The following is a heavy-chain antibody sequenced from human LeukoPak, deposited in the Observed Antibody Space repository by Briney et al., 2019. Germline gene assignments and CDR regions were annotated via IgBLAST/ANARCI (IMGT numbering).Heavy chain of an antibody. CDR2: INHSGST. CDR1: GFTFSSYA. D-gene: IGHD5-12*01. CDR3: ARPGGGYSGYAAYFY. Sequence: TPGGSLRLSCAASGFTFSSYAMSWIRQPPGKGLEWIGEINHSGSTNYNPSLKSRVTISVDTSKNQFSLKLSSVTAADTAVYYCARPGGGYSGYAAYFYWGQGTLVTVSS. V-gene: IGHV4-34*01. J-gene: IGHJ4*02.